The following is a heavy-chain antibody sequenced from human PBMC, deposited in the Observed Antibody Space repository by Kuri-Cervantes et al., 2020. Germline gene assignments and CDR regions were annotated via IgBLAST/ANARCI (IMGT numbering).Heavy chain of an antibody. Sequence: GGSLRLSCAASGFTFSSYDMHWVRQATGKGLEWVSAIGTAGDTYYPGSVKGRFTISRENAKNSLYLQMNSLRAEDTAVYYCARDGDSSGYIDYWGQGTLVTVSS. CDR3: ARDGDSSGYIDY. CDR2: IGTAGDT. D-gene: IGHD3-22*01. J-gene: IGHJ4*02. CDR1: GFTFSSYD. V-gene: IGHV3-13*01.